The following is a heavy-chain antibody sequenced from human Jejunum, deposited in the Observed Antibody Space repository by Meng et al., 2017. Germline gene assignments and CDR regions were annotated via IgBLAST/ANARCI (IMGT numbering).Heavy chain of an antibody. D-gene: IGHD3-16*01. CDR3: AGARYDQRDFYYYGMDV. J-gene: IGHJ6*02. V-gene: IGHV6-1*01. CDR1: GDSVSSNSAA. CDR2: TYYRSKWYN. Sequence: SQTLSLTCAISGDSVSSNSAACNWIRQSPSRGLEWLGRTYYRSKWYNDYAISVKSRITIDPDTSKNQFSLQLNSVTPEDTAVYYCAGARYDQRDFYYYGMDVWGQGPTVTVSS.